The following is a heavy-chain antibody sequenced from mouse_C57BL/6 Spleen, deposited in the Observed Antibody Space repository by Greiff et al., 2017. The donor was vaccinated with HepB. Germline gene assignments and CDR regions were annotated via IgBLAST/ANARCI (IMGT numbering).Heavy chain of an antibody. D-gene: IGHD6-1*01. Sequence: VKLVESGAELVRPGASVTLSCKASGYTFTDYEMHWVKQTPVHGLEWIGAIDPETGGTAYNQKFKGKAILTAAKSSSTAYMELRSLTSEDSAVYYCTRGGLERFAYWGQGTLVTVSA. J-gene: IGHJ3*01. CDR2: IDPETGGT. V-gene: IGHV1-15*01. CDR3: TRGGLERFAY. CDR1: GYTFTDYE.